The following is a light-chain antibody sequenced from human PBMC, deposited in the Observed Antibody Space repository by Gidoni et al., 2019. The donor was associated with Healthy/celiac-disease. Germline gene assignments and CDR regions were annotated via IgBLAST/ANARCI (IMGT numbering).Light chain of an antibody. Sequence: EIVLTQSPATLSLSPGERATLSCRASQSVSSSYLAWYQQKPGQAPRLLIYGASSRATGIPDRFSGSVWGTDFTLTISRLEPEDFAVYYCQQDGSSPRLTFGGGTKVEIK. J-gene: IGKJ4*01. CDR1: QSVSSSY. CDR3: QQDGSSPRLT. V-gene: IGKV3-20*01. CDR2: GAS.